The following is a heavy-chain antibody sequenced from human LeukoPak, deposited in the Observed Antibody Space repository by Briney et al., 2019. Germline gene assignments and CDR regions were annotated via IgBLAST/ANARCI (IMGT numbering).Heavy chain of an antibody. V-gene: IGHV3-53*01. CDR3: ARRGGSYLFDP. J-gene: IGHJ5*02. CDR2: IYSGGST. D-gene: IGHD1-26*01. Sequence: PGGSLRLSCAASGFTVSSNYMSWVRQAPGKGLEWVSLIYSGGSTYYADSVKGRFTISRDNSKDTLYLQMNSLRAEDTAVYYCARRGGSYLFDPWGQGTLVTVSS. CDR1: GFTVSSNY.